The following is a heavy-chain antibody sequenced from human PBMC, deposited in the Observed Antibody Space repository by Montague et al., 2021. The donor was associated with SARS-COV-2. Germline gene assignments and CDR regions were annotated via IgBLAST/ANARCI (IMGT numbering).Heavy chain of an antibody. Sequence: SETLSLTCTVSGGSISATDCYWAWIRQPPGKGLEWVGSINYIGTTAYNPSLRSRVTLSVDSSKNQFSLRLNSVTAGDTAVYYCARRYGAGTGYDYMDSWGQGTLVTVSS. CDR2: INYIGTT. CDR1: GGSISATDCY. D-gene: IGHD3-9*01. CDR3: ARRYGAGTGYDYMDS. V-gene: IGHV4-39*01. J-gene: IGHJ4*02.